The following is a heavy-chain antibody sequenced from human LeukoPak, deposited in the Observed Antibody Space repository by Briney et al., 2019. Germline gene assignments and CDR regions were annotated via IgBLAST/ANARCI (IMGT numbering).Heavy chain of an antibody. D-gene: IGHD3-22*01. CDR3: ARALAVGYDSSGYYYSMDV. Sequence: HPGGSLRLSCAGSGFTFSSYGMNWVRQAPGKGLEWVSYISSSSSIIYYAESLKGRFTISRDNAKNSLYLQMNSLRAEDTAVYYCARALAVGYDSSGYYYSMDVWGRGTTVTVSS. CDR2: ISSSSSII. J-gene: IGHJ6*03. CDR1: GFTFSSYG. V-gene: IGHV3-48*01.